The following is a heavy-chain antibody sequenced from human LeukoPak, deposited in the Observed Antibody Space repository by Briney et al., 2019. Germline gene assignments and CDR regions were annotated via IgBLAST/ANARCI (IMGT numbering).Heavy chain of an antibody. CDR2: ISTSSNYI. CDR3: ARDVGAAAPDAFDI. J-gene: IGHJ3*02. D-gene: IGHD1-26*01. V-gene: IGHV3-21*01. Sequence: GRSLRLSCAASGFTFSTYNMNWVRQAPGKGPEWVSSISTSSNYIYYADSVKGRFTISRDNAKNSLYLQMNSLRVEDTDVYYCARDVGAAAPDAFDIWGQGTMVTVSS. CDR1: GFTFSTYN.